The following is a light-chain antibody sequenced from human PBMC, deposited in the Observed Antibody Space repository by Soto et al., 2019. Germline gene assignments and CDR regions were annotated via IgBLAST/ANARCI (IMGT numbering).Light chain of an antibody. J-gene: IGLJ2*01. V-gene: IGLV3-9*01. CDR2: RDN. CDR3: QVWDSSTV. CDR1: NIASKN. Sequence: SYELTQPLSVSVALGQTARITCGGNNIASKNVHWYQQRPGQAPILVIYRDNNRPSGIPERFSGSNSGNTATLTINGAPAGDEADYFCQVWDSSTVFGGGTKLTVL.